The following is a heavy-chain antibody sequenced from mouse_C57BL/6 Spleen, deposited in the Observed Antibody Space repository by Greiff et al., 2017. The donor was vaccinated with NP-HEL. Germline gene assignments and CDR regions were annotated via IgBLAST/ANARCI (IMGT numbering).Heavy chain of an antibody. J-gene: IGHJ3*01. Sequence: QVQLQQSGAELVRPGTSVKVSCKASGYAFTNYLIEWVKQRPGQGLEWIGVINPGSGGTNYNEKFKGKATLTADKSSSTAYMQLSSLTSEDSAVYFCARDFITRGFAYWGQGTLVTVSA. V-gene: IGHV1-54*01. CDR3: ARDFITRGFAY. D-gene: IGHD1-2*01. CDR2: INPGSGGT. CDR1: GYAFTNYL.